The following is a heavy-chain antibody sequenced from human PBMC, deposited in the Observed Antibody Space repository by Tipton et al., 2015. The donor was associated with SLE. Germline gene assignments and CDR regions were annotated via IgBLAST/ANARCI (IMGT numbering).Heavy chain of an antibody. Sequence: TLSLTCTVSGGSISSSGYYWGWIRQPPGKGLEWIGSIYYSGSTYYNPSLKSRVTISVDTSKNQFSLKLSSVTAADTAVYYCARDLSSGYSDYWGQGTLVTVSS. CDR1: GGSISSSGYY. J-gene: IGHJ4*02. D-gene: IGHD3-22*01. CDR3: ARDLSSGYSDY. V-gene: IGHV4-39*07. CDR2: IYYSGST.